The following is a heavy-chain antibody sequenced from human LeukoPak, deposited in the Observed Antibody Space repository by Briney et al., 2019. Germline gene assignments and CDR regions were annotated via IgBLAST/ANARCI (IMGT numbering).Heavy chain of an antibody. Sequence: ASVKVSCKASGYTFTGYYMHWVRQAPGQGLEWMGRSNPNSGGTNYAQKFQGRVTMTRDTSISTAYMELSRLRSDDTAVYYCARVKHYYGSGSKVYYFDYWGQGTLVTVSS. CDR1: GYTFTGYY. CDR2: SNPNSGGT. J-gene: IGHJ4*02. CDR3: ARVKHYYGSGSKVYYFDY. V-gene: IGHV1-2*06. D-gene: IGHD3-10*01.